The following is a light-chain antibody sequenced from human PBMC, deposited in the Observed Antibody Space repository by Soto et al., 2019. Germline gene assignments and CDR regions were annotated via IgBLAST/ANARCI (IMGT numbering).Light chain of an antibody. CDR3: EAWDDSLNGQV. CDR1: SSNIGNNA. Sequence: QSVLTQPPSVSEAPRQMVTISCSGSSSNIGNNAVNWYQQLPGKAPKLLIYYDDLLPSGVSDRFSGSKSGTSASLTISGLQSEDEADYYCEAWDDSLNGQVFGTGTKLTVL. J-gene: IGLJ1*01. V-gene: IGLV1-36*01. CDR2: YDD.